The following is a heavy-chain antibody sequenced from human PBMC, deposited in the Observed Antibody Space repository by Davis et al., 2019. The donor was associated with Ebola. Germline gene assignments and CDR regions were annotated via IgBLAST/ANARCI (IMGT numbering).Heavy chain of an antibody. CDR1: GYTFTNYA. V-gene: IGHV1-3*01. CDR3: ARDVRGITGPSEY. Sequence: ASVKVSCKTSGYTFTNYAIHWVRQAPGQRLEWMGWINAGNGDTKYSQKFQGRVTITRDTPASTAYMELSSLRSDDTARYYCARDVRGITGPSEYWGQGTLVTVSS. J-gene: IGHJ4*02. CDR2: INAGNGDT. D-gene: IGHD1-1*01.